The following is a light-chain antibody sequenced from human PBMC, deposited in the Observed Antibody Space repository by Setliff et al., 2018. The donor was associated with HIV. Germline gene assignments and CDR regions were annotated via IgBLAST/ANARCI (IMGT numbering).Light chain of an antibody. J-gene: IGLJ2*01. CDR2: DVS. Sequence: SALAQPASVSGSPGQSITISCTGTSSDVGYYNYVSWYQQHPGKAPKLMIYDVSKRPSGVSNRFSGSKSGNTASLTISGLQAEDEADYYCSSYTSSSKVFGGGTKVTVL. CDR3: SSYTSSSKV. CDR1: SSDVGYYNY. V-gene: IGLV2-14*01.